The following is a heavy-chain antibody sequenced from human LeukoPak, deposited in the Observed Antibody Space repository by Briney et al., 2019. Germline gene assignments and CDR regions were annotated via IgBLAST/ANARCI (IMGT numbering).Heavy chain of an antibody. CDR3: ARGLRYFDWLFDDAFDI. CDR1: GGSISSYY. Sequence: SETLSLTCTVSGGSISSYYWSWIRQPPAKGLEWIGYIYYSGSTNYNPSLKSRVTISVDTSKNQFSLKLSSVTAADTAVYCCARGLRYFDWLFDDAFDIWGQGTMVTVSS. J-gene: IGHJ3*02. D-gene: IGHD3-9*01. V-gene: IGHV4-59*01. CDR2: IYYSGST.